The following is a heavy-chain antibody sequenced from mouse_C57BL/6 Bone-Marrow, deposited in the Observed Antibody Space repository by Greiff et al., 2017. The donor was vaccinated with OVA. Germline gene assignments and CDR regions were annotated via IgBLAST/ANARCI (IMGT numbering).Heavy chain of an antibody. D-gene: IGHD1-1*01. J-gene: IGHJ4*01. V-gene: IGHV1-19*01. Sequence: VQLKESGPVLVKPGASVKMSCKASGYTFTDYYMNWVKQSHGKSLEWIGVINPYNGGTSYNQKFKGKATLTVDKSSSTAYMELNSLTSEDSAVYYCARDCGSSCYYAMDYWGQGTSVTVSS. CDR3: ARDCGSSCYYAMDY. CDR1: GYTFTDYY. CDR2: INPYNGGT.